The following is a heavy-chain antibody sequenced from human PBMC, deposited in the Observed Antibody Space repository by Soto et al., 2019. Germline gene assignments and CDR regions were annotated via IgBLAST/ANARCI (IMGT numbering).Heavy chain of an antibody. J-gene: IGHJ5*02. CDR1: GYTFSNHG. CDR2: ISTYNGNT. CDR3: AACTGPSCHRGREWFYP. Sequence: GASVKVSCKASGYTFSNHGITWVRQAPGQGLEWMGWISTYNGNTNYAKKVQGRVTMTIDTSTSTAYMDLKSLTSDDTAMYYCAACTGPSCHRGREWFYPWGKGPRGTVSS. D-gene: IGHD2-2*01. V-gene: IGHV1-18*04.